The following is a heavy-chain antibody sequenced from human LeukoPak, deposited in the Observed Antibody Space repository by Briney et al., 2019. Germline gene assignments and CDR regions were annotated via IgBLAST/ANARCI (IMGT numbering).Heavy chain of an antibody. Sequence: SETLSLTCTLSGASFNSDDQYWNWIRQSPGKGLEWLGSIHLIGMLYNNPSLESRVTMSRDTSKNQFSLDLNSVTAADTAVYFCSRGLDSRKLGYWGQGILVTVSS. V-gene: IGHV4-31*03. CDR2: IHLIGML. CDR3: SRGLDSRKLGY. D-gene: IGHD3-22*01. CDR1: GASFNSDDQY. J-gene: IGHJ4*02.